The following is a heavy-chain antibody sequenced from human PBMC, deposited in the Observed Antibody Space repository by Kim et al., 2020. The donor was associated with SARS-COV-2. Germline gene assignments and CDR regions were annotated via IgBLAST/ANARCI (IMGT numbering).Heavy chain of an antibody. D-gene: IGHD4-17*01. Sequence: ETLSLTCTVSGGSVSSGSYYWSWIRQPPGKGLEWIGYIYYSGSTNYNPSLKSRVTISVDTSKNQFSLKLSSVTAADTAVYYCAILRGDYGDYYYYGMDVWGQGTTVTVSS. CDR2: IYYSGST. CDR3: AILRGDYGDYYYYGMDV. J-gene: IGHJ6*02. V-gene: IGHV4-61*01. CDR1: GGSVSSGSYY.